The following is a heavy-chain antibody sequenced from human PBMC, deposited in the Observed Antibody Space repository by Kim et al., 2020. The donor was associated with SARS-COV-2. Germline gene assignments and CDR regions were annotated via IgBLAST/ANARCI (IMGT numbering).Heavy chain of an antibody. J-gene: IGHJ6*02. Sequence: GGSLRLSCAASGFTFSSYGMHWVRQAPGKGLEWVAVIWYDGSNKYYADSVKGRFTISRDNSKNTLYLQMNSLRAEDTAVYYCARGGDPFYYYYYCMDVWGQGTTVTVSS. CDR3: ARGGDPFYYYYYCMDV. D-gene: IGHD2-21*02. V-gene: IGHV3-33*01. CDR1: GFTFSSYG. CDR2: IWYDGSNK.